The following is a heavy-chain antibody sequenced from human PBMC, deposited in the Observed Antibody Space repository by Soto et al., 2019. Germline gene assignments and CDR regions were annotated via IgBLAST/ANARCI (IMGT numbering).Heavy chain of an antibody. Sequence: ASVKVSCKATGYTFINNAIAWVRQAPGQGLEWLGWISPYNGNTNYAQSVQGRVSITTDTSTSTAHMEIRSLSSGDTAVYYCARDQSSGVFDFWGQGTQVTVSS. D-gene: IGHD3-22*01. J-gene: IGHJ4*02. CDR3: ARDQSSGVFDF. V-gene: IGHV1-18*01. CDR1: GYTFINNA. CDR2: ISPYNGNT.